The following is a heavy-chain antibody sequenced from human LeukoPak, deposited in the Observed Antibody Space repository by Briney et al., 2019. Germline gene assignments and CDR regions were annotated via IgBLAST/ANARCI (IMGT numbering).Heavy chain of an antibody. V-gene: IGHV3-53*01. CDR3: ATAGSSELLWDYAMDV. J-gene: IGHJ6*02. D-gene: IGHD3-10*01. Sequence: GGSLRLSCAVSGFTAGYNYMSWVRQAPGKGLEWVSVIYRGDTYYADSVKGRFTISRDDSKNTVFLQMNRLRADDTAVYYCATAGSSELLWDYAMDVWGQGTTVTVSS. CDR2: IYRGDT. CDR1: GFTAGYNY.